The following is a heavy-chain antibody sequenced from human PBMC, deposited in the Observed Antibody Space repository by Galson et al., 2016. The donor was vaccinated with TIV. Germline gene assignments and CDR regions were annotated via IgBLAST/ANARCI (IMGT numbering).Heavy chain of an antibody. CDR3: ASAPGYSGYSYGYFDS. J-gene: IGHJ4*02. Sequence: SGAEVKKPEESLRISCKASGVSISSYWVGWVRQIPGKGLEWMGIIYPRDSETRYSPSFQGQVTISADESISTVYLQWSSLKASDTAMDFCASAPGYSGYSYGYFDSWGQGTLVTVSS. CDR2: IYPRDSET. D-gene: IGHD5-18*01. CDR1: GVSISSYW. V-gene: IGHV5-51*03.